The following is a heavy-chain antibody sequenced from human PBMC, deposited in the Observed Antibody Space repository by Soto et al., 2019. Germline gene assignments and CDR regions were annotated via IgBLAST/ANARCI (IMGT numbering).Heavy chain of an antibody. CDR1: GFTFSSYS. D-gene: IGHD2-2*03. CDR2: ISSSSSTI. CDR3: ATLDIVVVPAATPSLSWFDP. V-gene: IGHV3-48*02. Sequence: GGSLRLSCAASGFTFSSYSMNWVRQAPGKGLEWVSYISSSSSTIYYADSVKGRFTISRDNAKNSLYLQMNSLRDEDTAVYYCATLDIVVVPAATPSLSWFDPWGQGTLVTVSS. J-gene: IGHJ5*02.